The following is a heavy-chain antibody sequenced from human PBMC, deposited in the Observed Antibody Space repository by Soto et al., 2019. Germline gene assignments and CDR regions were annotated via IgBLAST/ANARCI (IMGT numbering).Heavy chain of an antibody. CDR2: ISAYNGNT. V-gene: IGHV1-18*01. J-gene: IGHJ4*02. CDR3: ARGQTGERFGYYFDY. CDR1: GYTFTSYG. Sequence: ASVKVSCKASGYTFTSYGISWVRQAPGQGLEWIGWISAYNGNTNYAQKLQGRVTMTTDTSTSTAYMELRSLRSDDTAVYYCARGQTGERFGYYFDYWGQGTLVTVS. D-gene: IGHD7-27*01.